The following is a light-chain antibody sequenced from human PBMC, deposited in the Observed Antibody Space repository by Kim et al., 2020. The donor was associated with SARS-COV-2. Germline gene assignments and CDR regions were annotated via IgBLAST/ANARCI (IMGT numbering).Light chain of an antibody. J-gene: IGKJ1*01. Sequence: EIVLTQSPGTLSLSPGERATLSCRASQSVSSSYLAWCQQKPGQAPRLLMYGASSRATGIPDRFSGSGSGTDFTLTISRLEPEDFAVYYCQQYGSSPWTFGQGTKVDIK. CDR1: QSVSSSY. V-gene: IGKV3-20*01. CDR2: GAS. CDR3: QQYGSSPWT.